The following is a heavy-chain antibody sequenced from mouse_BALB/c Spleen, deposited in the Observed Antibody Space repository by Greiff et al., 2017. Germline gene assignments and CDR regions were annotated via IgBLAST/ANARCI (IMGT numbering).Heavy chain of an antibody. CDR3: ARRVTTVVAEGDY. Sequence: QVTLKVSGPGILQPSQTLSLTCSFSGFSLSTSGMGVSWIRQPSGKGLEWLAHIYWDDDKRYNPSLKSRLTISKDTSRNQVFLKITSVDTADTATYYCARRVTTVVAEGDYWGQGTSVTVSS. D-gene: IGHD1-1*01. J-gene: IGHJ4*01. CDR1: GFSLSTSGMG. CDR2: IYWDDDK. V-gene: IGHV8-12*01.